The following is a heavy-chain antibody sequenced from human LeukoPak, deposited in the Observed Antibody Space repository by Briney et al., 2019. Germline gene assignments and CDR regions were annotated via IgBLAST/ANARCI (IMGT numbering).Heavy chain of an antibody. CDR2: IYSGGST. J-gene: IGHJ5*02. V-gene: IGHV3-53*01. Sequence: GGSLRLSCAASGFTVSSNYMSWVRQAPGKGLEWVSVIYSGGSTYYADSVKGRFTISRDNSKNTLYLQMNSLRAEDTAVYYCAKDPDLYSSSWYWFDPWGQGTLVTVSS. D-gene: IGHD6-13*01. CDR3: AKDPDLYSSSWYWFDP. CDR1: GFTVSSNY.